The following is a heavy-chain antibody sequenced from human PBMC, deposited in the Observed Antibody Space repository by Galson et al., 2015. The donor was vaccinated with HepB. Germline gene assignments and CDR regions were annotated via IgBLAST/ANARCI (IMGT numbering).Heavy chain of an antibody. CDR2: INWNGGST. V-gene: IGHV3-20*04. CDR1: GFTFDDYG. CDR3: ARDMDYGSGSYYKPLDY. J-gene: IGHJ4*02. Sequence: SLRLSCAASGFTFDDYGMSWVRQAPGKGLEWVSGINWNGGSTGCADSVKGRFTISRDNAKNSLYLQMNSLRAEDTALYYCARDMDYGSGSYYKPLDYWGQGTLVTVSS. D-gene: IGHD3-10*01.